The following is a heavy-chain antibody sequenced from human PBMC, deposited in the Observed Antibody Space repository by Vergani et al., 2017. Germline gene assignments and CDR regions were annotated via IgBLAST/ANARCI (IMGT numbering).Heavy chain of an antibody. J-gene: IGHJ6*02. CDR2: IYYSGNT. V-gene: IGHV4-30-2*03. CDR1: GGSISSGDHC. Sequence: QVQLQESGPGVVKPSQTLSLTCAVSGGSISSGDHCWTWIRQRPGKGLEWIGSIYYSGNTYYNPSLKSRVSISVDTSKNQFSLKLSSVTAADAAVYYCARHDSGHYDSSYYGLDVWGQETTVTVSS. D-gene: IGHD3-16*01. CDR3: ARHDSGHYDSSYYGLDV.